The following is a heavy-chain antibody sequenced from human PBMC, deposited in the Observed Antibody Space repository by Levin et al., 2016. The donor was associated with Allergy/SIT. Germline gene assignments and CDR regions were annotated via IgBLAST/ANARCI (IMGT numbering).Heavy chain of an antibody. J-gene: IGHJ5*02. CDR3: ARPARRSSFPWFDL. V-gene: IGHV4-39*01. CDR2: IYYSEST. CDR1: GDPISSSIYY. Sequence: SETLSLTCTVSGDPISSSIYYWGWIRQPPGKGLEWIGNIYYSESTHYNPSLERRVTISVDASKNQFSLKLSSVTAADTAIYYCARPARRSSFPWFDLWGQGTTVTVSS. D-gene: IGHD6-13*01.